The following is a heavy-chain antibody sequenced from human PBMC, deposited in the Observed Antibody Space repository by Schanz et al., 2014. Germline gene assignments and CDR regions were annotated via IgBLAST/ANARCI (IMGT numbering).Heavy chain of an antibody. J-gene: IGHJ4*02. D-gene: IGHD6-13*01. CDR1: GGSISSGGYT. CDR3: ARAAGPVDY. V-gene: IGHV4-30-4*07. CDR2: IYYSGST. Sequence: QVQLQESGPGLVKPSQTLSLTCAVSGGSISSGGYTWSWIRQPPGMGLEWIGYIYYSGSTYYNPSLKSRVPISVDTSKNQFSLMLGSVTAADTAVYYCARAAGPVDYWGQGTLVTVSS.